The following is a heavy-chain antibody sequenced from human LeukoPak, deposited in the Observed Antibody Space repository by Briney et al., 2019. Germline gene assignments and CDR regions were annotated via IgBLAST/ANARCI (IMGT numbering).Heavy chain of an antibody. CDR2: INHSGST. CDR3: ARAPPITMVRGYFIDY. CDR1: GGSFSGYY. V-gene: IGHV4-34*01. D-gene: IGHD3-10*01. Sequence: SETPSLTCAVYGGSFSGYYWSWIRQPPGKGLEWIGEINHSGSTNYNPSLKSRVTISVDTSKNQFSLKLSSVTAADTAVYYCARAPPITMVRGYFIDYWGQGTLVTLSS. J-gene: IGHJ4*02.